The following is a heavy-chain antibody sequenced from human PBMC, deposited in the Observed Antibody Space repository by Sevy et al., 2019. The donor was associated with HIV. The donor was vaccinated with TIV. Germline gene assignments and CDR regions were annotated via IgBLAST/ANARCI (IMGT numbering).Heavy chain of an antibody. V-gene: IGHV3-49*04. Sequence: GGSLRLSCTTYGFTFGDYAMNWVRQAPGKGLEWVAFLKSKDDGGTVDHAASVKGRFTISRDDSKSIAYLQMNDLTTEDSGVYYCTRWKGLQSIFDYWGQGALVTVSS. CDR3: TRWKGLQSIFDY. D-gene: IGHD1-1*01. CDR2: LKSKDDGGTV. CDR1: GFTFGDYA. J-gene: IGHJ4*02.